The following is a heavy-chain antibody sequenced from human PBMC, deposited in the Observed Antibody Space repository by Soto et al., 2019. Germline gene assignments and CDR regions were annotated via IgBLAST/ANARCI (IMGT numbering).Heavy chain of an antibody. J-gene: IGHJ4*02. CDR3: VIQRSGVVY. Sequence: ASVKVSCKASGYSFTGNSMHWVRQAPGQGLEWMGWINPNNGGTNYAQRFRGWVTMTRDTSVSTAYMDLNRLKSDDTAVYHRVIQRSGVVYWGQGTLVTVSS. CDR2: INPNNGGT. CDR1: GYSFTGNS. V-gene: IGHV1-2*04. D-gene: IGHD2-15*01.